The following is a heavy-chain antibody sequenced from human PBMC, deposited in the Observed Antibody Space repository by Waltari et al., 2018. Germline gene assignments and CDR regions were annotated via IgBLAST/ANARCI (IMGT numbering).Heavy chain of an antibody. J-gene: IGHJ6*03. CDR2: INDSGRT. CDR3: ARVFGYYYYYMDV. D-gene: IGHD3-3*01. CDR1: GGSPSGYH. Sequence: QVQLQQWGAGLLKPSETLSLTCDFSGGSPSGYHWTWIRQPPGKGLEWIGEINDSGRTTYNPSLESRVTVSIDTANNQFSLRVRSVTAADTAVYYCARVFGYYYYYMDVWGKGTTVTISS. V-gene: IGHV4-34*02.